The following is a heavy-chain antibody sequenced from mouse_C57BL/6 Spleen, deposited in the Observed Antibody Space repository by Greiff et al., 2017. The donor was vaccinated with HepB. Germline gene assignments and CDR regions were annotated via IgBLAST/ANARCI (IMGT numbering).Heavy chain of an antibody. J-gene: IGHJ1*03. CDR3: ARYDYDTHWYFDV. Sequence: EVQLVESGGGLVKPGGSLKLSCAASGFTFSSYAMSWVRQTPEKRLEWVATISDGGSYTYYPDNVKGRFTISRDNAKNNLYLQMSHLKSEDTAMYYCARYDYDTHWYFDVWGTGTTVTVSS. CDR2: ISDGGSYT. D-gene: IGHD2-4*01. V-gene: IGHV5-4*01. CDR1: GFTFSSYA.